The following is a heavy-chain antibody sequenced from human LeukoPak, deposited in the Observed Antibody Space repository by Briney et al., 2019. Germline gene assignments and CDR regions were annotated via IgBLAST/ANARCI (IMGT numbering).Heavy chain of an antibody. J-gene: IGHJ5*02. CDR3: AREGRGYSYGYRYSWFDP. D-gene: IGHD5-18*01. CDR2: IYYSGST. CDR1: GGSISSYY. V-gene: IGHV4-59*01. Sequence: ETLSLTCTVSGGSISSYYWSWIRQPPGKGLEWIGYIYYSGSTNYNPSLKSRVTISVDTSKNQFSLKLSSVTAADTAVYYCAREGRGYSYGYRYSWFDPWGQGTLVTVSS.